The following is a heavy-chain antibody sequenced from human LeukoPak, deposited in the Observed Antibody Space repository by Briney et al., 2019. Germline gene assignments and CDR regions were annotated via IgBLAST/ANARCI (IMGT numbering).Heavy chain of an antibody. CDR3: AGRGPAAYI. V-gene: IGHV3-23*01. CDR1: GFTVSSNY. Sequence: GGSLRLSCAASGFTVSSNYMNWVRQAPGKGLEWVSTISTDGGATIYADSVKGRLTISRDNSKNTLYLQMNSLRPEDTAVYYCAGRGPAAYIWGLGTMVTVSS. J-gene: IGHJ3*02. CDR2: ISTDGGAT. D-gene: IGHD2-2*01.